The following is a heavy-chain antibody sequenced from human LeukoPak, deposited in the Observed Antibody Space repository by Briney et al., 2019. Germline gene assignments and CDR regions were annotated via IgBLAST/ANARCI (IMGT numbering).Heavy chain of an antibody. CDR3: AKAETLLWFGELFY. Sequence: GGSLRLSCAASGFTFSSCAMSWVRQAPGKGLEWVSAISGSGGSTYYADSVKGRFTISRDNSKNTLYLQMNSLRAEDTAVYYCAKAETLLWFGELFYWGQGTLVTVSS. D-gene: IGHD3-10*01. CDR1: GFTFSSCA. J-gene: IGHJ4*02. CDR2: ISGSGGST. V-gene: IGHV3-23*01.